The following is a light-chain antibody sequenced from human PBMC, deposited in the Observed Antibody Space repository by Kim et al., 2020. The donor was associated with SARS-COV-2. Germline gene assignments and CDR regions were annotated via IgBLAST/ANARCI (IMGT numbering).Light chain of an antibody. Sequence: GRIVTICCSGSRSNGGSNAVRWYQQLPGTAPKLLIYNNSKRPSGVPDRFSGSKSGTSASLAITGLQAEDEADYYCESYDGSLNGYVFGTGTQVTVL. CDR1: RSNGGSNA. J-gene: IGLJ1*01. CDR3: ESYDGSLNGYV. V-gene: IGLV1-40*01. CDR2: NNS.